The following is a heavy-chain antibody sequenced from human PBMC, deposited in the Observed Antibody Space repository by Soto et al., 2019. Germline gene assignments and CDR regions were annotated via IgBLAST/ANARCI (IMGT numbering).Heavy chain of an antibody. D-gene: IGHD1-1*01. CDR2: IYYDGRT. CDR1: GGSISSCDYY. Sequence: SETLSLTCTVSGGSISSCDYYWSWIRQPPGKGLEWIGYIYYDGRTYYNPSPKSRLTISVDTSKNQFSLRLSSVTAADTAVYYCARDIRATTKDVVDYYYYGMDVWGQGTTVTVSS. V-gene: IGHV4-30-4*01. CDR3: ARDIRATTKDVVDYYYYGMDV. J-gene: IGHJ6*02.